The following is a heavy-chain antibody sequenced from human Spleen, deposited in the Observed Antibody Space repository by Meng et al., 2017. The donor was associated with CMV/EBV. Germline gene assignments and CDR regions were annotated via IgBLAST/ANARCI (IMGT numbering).Heavy chain of an antibody. J-gene: IGHJ4*02. Sequence: LSLTCAASGFTFSSYAMHWVRQAPGKGLEWVAVISYDGSNKYYADSVKGRFTISRDNSKNTLYLQMNSLRAEDTAVYYCATAPVPAAMAAYFDYWGQGTLVTVSS. CDR2: ISYDGSNK. CDR3: ATAPVPAAMAAYFDY. D-gene: IGHD2-2*01. CDR1: GFTFSSYA. V-gene: IGHV3-30-3*01.